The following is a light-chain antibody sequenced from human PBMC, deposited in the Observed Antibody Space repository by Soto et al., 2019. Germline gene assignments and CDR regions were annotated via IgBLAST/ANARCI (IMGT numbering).Light chain of an antibody. CDR1: QSVSSNY. Sequence: ESVLAQSPGTLSLSPGDGATLSCRASQSVSSNYLAWYQQKPGQAPRLLIYGASTRATGIPDRFSGSGSGTDFTLTISSLEFGDSAVYYCQQYGSSPTWTLGQGTKVDI. CDR2: GAS. J-gene: IGKJ1*01. V-gene: IGKV3-20*01. CDR3: QQYGSSPTWT.